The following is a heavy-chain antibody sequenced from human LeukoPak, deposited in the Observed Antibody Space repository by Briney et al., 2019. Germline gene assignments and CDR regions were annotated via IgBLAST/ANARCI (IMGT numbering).Heavy chain of an antibody. CDR1: GFTFSSYA. CDR2: ISGSGGST. CDR3: AKDLGLIVVSKPDH. Sequence: GGSLRLSCAASGFTFSSYAMSWVRQAPGKGLEWVSAISGSGGSTYYADSVKGRFTISRDNSKSTLYLQVNSLRAKDTAIYYCAKDLGLIVVSKPDHWGQGTLVTVSS. V-gene: IGHV3-23*01. D-gene: IGHD3-22*01. J-gene: IGHJ4*02.